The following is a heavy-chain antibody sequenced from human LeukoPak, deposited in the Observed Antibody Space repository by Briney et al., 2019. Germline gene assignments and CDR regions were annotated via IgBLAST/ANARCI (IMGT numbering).Heavy chain of an antibody. CDR3: ARGRDGDYAPYHCYGMDV. J-gene: IGHJ6*02. CDR2: INHSGST. Sequence: SETLSLTCAVYGGSFSGYYWSWIRQPPGKGLEWIGEINHSGSTNYNPSLKSRVTISVDASKSQFSLKLTSVTAADTAVYYCARGRDGDYAPYHCYGMDVWGQGTTVTVSS. D-gene: IGHD4-17*01. V-gene: IGHV4-34*01. CDR1: GGSFSGYY.